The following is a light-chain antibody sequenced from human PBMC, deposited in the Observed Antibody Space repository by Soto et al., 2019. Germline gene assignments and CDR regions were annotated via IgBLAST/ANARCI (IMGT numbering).Light chain of an antibody. V-gene: IGKV1-39*01. J-gene: IGKJ4*01. CDR1: QSISSY. CDR2: AAS. Sequence: DIQMTQSPSSLSASVGDRATITCRASQSISSYLNWYQQKPGKAPKLLIYAASSLQSGVPSRFSGSGSGTDFTLTISSLQPEDFANYYCQQSYSTLPLTFGGGTKVEIK. CDR3: QQSYSTLPLT.